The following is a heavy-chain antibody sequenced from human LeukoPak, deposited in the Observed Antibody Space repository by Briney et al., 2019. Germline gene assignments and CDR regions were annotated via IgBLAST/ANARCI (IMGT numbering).Heavy chain of an antibody. D-gene: IGHD4-23*01. CDR3: ARVDYGGNSFDY. CDR1: GYTFTNYA. Sequence: GASVKVSCKASGYTFTNYAMHWVRQAPGQRLEWMGWINAGNGNTKYSQKFQGRVTITRDTSASTAYMELSSLRSEDTAAYYCARVDYGGNSFDYWGQGTLVTVSS. J-gene: IGHJ4*02. CDR2: INAGNGNT. V-gene: IGHV1-3*01.